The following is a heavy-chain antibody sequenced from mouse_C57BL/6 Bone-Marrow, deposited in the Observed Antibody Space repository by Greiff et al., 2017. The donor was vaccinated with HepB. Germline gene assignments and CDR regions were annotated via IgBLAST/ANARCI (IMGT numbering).Heavy chain of an antibody. Sequence: EVMLVESGGGLVKPGGSLKLSCAASGFTFSDYGMHWVRQAPEKGLEWVAYISSGSSTIYYADTVKGRFTISRDNAKNTLFLQMTSLRSEDTAMYYCARRLPRGAMDYWGQGTSVTVSS. J-gene: IGHJ4*01. CDR1: GFTFSDYG. CDR2: ISSGSSTI. CDR3: ARRLPRGAMDY. V-gene: IGHV5-17*01. D-gene: IGHD2-4*01.